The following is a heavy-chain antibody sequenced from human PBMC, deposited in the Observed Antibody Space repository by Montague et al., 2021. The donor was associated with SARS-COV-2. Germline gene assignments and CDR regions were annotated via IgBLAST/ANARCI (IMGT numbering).Heavy chain of an antibody. V-gene: IGHV3-7*01. Sequence: SLRLSCAASGFTFSSYWMGWVRQAPGQGLEWVANIVPDGSNTFYVDTGKGRFTISRDNAKNSLYLQMKNLRAEDTAVYYCAKHGPYTFDYWGQGTLVTVPS. CDR3: AKHGPYTFDY. J-gene: IGHJ4*02. CDR1: GFTFSSYW. D-gene: IGHD2-2*02. CDR2: IVPDGSNT.